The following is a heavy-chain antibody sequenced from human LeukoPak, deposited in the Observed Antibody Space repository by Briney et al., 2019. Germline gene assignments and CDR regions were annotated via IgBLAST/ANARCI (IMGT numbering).Heavy chain of an antibody. J-gene: IGHJ4*02. CDR2: IYTSGST. Sequence: SETLSLTCTVSGGSISSYYWSWIRQPAGKGLEWIGRIYTSGSTNYNPSLKSRVTMSVDTSKNQFSLKPSSVTAADTAVYYCARLGGLRITMLRGVSNWGQGTLVTVSS. V-gene: IGHV4-4*07. D-gene: IGHD3-10*01. CDR3: ARLGGLRITMLRGVSN. CDR1: GGSISSYY.